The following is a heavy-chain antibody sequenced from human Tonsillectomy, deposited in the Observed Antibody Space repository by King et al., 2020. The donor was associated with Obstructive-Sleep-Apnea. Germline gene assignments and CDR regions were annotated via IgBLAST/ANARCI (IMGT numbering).Heavy chain of an antibody. CDR3: AKEPRSGYSYED. D-gene: IGHD5-18*01. J-gene: IGHJ4*02. CDR2: ISSSSSYT. V-gene: IGHV3-11*06. CDR1: GFISSDYY. Sequence: VQLVESGGGLVKPGGSLRLSCAVSGFISSDYYMSWIRQAPGKGLEWVSYISSSSSYTNYADSVKGRFTISRDNSKNSLYLQMNSLRAEDTAVYYCAKEPRSGYSYEDWGQGTLVTVSS.